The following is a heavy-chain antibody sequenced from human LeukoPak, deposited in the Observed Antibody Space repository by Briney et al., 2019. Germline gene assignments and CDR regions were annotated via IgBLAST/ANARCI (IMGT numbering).Heavy chain of an antibody. CDR2: IYYSGST. CDR3: VRGNYDSRGYSNAFDI. J-gene: IGHJ3*02. Sequence: PSETLSLTCTVSGVSISSSYLSWIRQPPGKRLEWIGYIYYSGSTNSNPSLKSRVTISADTSKNQFSLKLNSVTAADTAVYYCVRGNYDSRGYSNAFDIWGQGAMVTVSS. V-gene: IGHV4-59*01. D-gene: IGHD3-22*01. CDR1: GVSISSSY.